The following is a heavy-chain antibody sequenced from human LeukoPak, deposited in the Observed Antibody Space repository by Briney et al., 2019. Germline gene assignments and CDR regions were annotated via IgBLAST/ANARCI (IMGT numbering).Heavy chain of an antibody. J-gene: IGHJ4*02. CDR1: GVTFSKDW. Sequence: GGSLRLSCAASGVTFSKDWMNWVRQAPGKGLEWVGRIKSKTDGGTTDYAAPVKGRFTISRDDSKNTLFLQMNSLKTEDTAVYYCTRRDDVVLLVPNDYWGQGTLVTVSS. V-gene: IGHV3-15*01. CDR2: IKSKTDGGTT. D-gene: IGHD2-8*02. CDR3: TRRDDVVLLVPNDY.